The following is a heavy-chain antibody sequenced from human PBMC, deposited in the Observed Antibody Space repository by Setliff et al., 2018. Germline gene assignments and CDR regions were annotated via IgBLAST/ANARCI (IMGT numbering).Heavy chain of an antibody. J-gene: IGHJ5*01. Sequence: SVKVSCKNSGGSFSSFLVAWVRQAPGQGLEWMGGIIPLFGTTKYAQKFQDRLTMTADESTTTAYMELASLRSEDTAVYFCARALGGISAAGSNWLDSWGQGTLVTVSS. CDR3: ARALGGISAAGSNWLDS. CDR1: GGSFSSFL. D-gene: IGHD6-13*01. CDR2: IIPLFGTT. V-gene: IGHV1-69*13.